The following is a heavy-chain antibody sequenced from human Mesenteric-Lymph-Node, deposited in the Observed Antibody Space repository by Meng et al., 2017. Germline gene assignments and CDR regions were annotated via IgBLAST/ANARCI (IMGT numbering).Heavy chain of an antibody. Sequence: ASVQVSCKASGYTFTDHYLHWLRQAPGQGLEWIAWFNPSDGGTKYAQKFEGRVTMTRDTSINTAYMEVTSLTSDDTAIYYCARRNLWLGRTSQFHWFDPWGQGTLVTVSS. CDR1: GYTFTDHY. J-gene: IGHJ5*02. D-gene: IGHD6-19*01. CDR3: ARRNLWLGRTSQFHWFDP. V-gene: IGHV1-2*02. CDR2: FNPSDGGT.